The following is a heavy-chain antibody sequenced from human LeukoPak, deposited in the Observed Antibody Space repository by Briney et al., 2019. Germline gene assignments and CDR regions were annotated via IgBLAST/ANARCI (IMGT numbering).Heavy chain of an antibody. V-gene: IGHV4-59*01. J-gene: IGHJ4*02. D-gene: IGHD3-3*01. Sequence: PSETLSLTCTVSGGSISPNFWSWVRQPPGKGLEWIGYVYYSGGTDYNPSLKSRLTISVDTSKNQFSLKLTSVTAADTAVYYCARISSETDFALDYWGQGILVTVSS. CDR1: GGSISPNF. CDR3: ARISSETDFALDY. CDR2: VYYSGGT.